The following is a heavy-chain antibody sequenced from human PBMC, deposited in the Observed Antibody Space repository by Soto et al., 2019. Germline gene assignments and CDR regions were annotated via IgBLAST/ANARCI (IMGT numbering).Heavy chain of an antibody. CDR3: VHPRSTVQNPLT. Sequence: PGGSLRLSCSASGFTFSMFSMHWVRQAPGKGLEYVSGISSNGDSTYYADSVKGRFTISRDNSKNTLYLQMSSLRAVDTAVYYCVHPRSTVQNPLTWGPGTLVTVSS. CDR1: GFTFSMFS. D-gene: IGHD4-17*01. V-gene: IGHV3-64D*06. CDR2: ISSNGDST. J-gene: IGHJ5*02.